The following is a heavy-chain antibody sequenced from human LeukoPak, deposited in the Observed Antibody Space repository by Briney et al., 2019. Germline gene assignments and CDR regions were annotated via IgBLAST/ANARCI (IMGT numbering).Heavy chain of an antibody. J-gene: IGHJ4*02. D-gene: IGHD6-19*01. V-gene: IGHV4-30-2*01. CDR3: ARALRGSGWSHAYYFDY. CDR1: GGSISSGGYS. Sequence: PSQTLSLTCAVSGGSISSGGYSWSWIRQPPGKGLEWIGYIYHSGSTYYNPSLKSRVTISVDRSKNQFSLKLNSVTAADTAVYYCARALRGSGWSHAYYFDYWGQGSLVTVSS. CDR2: IYHSGST.